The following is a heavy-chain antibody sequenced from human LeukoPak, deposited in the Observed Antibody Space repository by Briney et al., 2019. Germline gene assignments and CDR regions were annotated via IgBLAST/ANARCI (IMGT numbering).Heavy chain of an antibody. Sequence: ASVKVSCKASGGTFSSYAISWVRQAPGQGLEWMGGIIPIFGTANYAQKFQGRVTMTRDTSISTAYMELSRLRSDDTAVYYCASGPWELPDYWGQGTLVTVSS. CDR1: GGTFSSYA. J-gene: IGHJ4*02. CDR3: ASGPWELPDY. D-gene: IGHD1-26*01. CDR2: IIPIFGTA. V-gene: IGHV1-69*05.